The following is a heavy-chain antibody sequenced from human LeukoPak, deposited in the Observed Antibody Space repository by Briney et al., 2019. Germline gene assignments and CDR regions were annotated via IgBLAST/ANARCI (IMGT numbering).Heavy chain of an antibody. V-gene: IGHV1-69*04. D-gene: IGHD6-19*01. J-gene: IGHJ4*02. Sequence: SVKVSCKASGGTFSSYAIGWVRQAPGQGLEWMGRIIPILGIANYAQKFQGRVTITADKSTSTAYMELSSLRSEDTAVYYCARGTWLVNYFDYWGQGTLVTVSS. CDR3: ARGTWLVNYFDY. CDR2: IIPILGIA. CDR1: GGTFSSYA.